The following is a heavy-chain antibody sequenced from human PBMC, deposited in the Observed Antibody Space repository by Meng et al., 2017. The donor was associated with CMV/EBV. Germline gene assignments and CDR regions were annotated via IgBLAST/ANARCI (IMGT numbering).Heavy chain of an antibody. CDR1: GDSVSSNSAA. D-gene: IGHD6-13*01. CDR3: AREEAAAGRTNYYYSGMDV. Sequence: SQTLSLTCAISGDSVSSNSAAWNWIRQSPSRGLEWLGRTYYRSKWYNDYAVSVKSRITINPDTSKNQFSLQLNSVTPEDTAVYYCAREEAAAGRTNYYYSGMDVWGQGTTVTVSS. CDR2: TYYRSKWYN. J-gene: IGHJ6*02. V-gene: IGHV6-1*01.